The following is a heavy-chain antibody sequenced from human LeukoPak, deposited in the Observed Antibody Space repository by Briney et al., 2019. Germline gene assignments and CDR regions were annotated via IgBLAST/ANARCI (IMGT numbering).Heavy chain of an antibody. V-gene: IGHV3-53*01. CDR3: ARDQIADYGDYVEAFDI. D-gene: IGHD4-17*01. Sequence: GGSLRLSCAASGFTVSSNYMSWFRQAPGKGLEWVSVIYNGGSTYYADSVKDRFTISRDNSKNTLYLQMNSLRAEDTAVYYCARDQIADYGDYVEAFDIWGQGTMVTVSS. J-gene: IGHJ3*02. CDR2: IYNGGST. CDR1: GFTVSSNY.